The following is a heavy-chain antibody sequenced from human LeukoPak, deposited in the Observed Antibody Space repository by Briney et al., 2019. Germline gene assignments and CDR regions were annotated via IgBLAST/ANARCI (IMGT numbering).Heavy chain of an antibody. V-gene: IGHV1-69*04. CDR2: IIPILGIA. D-gene: IGHD6-19*01. Sequence: SVKVSCKASGGTLSSYAISWVRQAPGQGLEWMGRIIPILGIANYAQKFQGRVTITADKSTSTAYMGLSSLRSEDTAVYYCARDSHAAGYSSGWYGVWDYWGQGTLVTVSS. CDR1: GGTLSSYA. J-gene: IGHJ4*02. CDR3: ARDSHAAGYSSGWYGVWDY.